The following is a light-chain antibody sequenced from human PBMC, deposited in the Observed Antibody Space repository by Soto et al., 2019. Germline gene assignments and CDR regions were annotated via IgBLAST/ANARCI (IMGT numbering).Light chain of an antibody. J-gene: IGLJ2*01. CDR3: AAWDDSLYGLV. Sequence: QSVLTHPPSTSGTPGQRVTISCSGSSTNVGVNPVNWYQQFPGTAPRLLIYTNDQRPSGVPGRFSGSKSGTTASLDISGLQSDDEADYYCAAWDDSLYGLVFGGGTKLTVL. V-gene: IGLV1-44*01. CDR1: STNVGVNP. CDR2: TND.